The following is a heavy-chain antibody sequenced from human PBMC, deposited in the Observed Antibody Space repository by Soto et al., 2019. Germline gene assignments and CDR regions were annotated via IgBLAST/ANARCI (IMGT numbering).Heavy chain of an antibody. CDR2: ISAIIGKA. V-gene: IGHV1-69*13. D-gene: IGHD5-18*01. CDR1: GYTFTNYG. Sequence: GASVKVSCKASGYTFTNYGFSWVRQAPGQGLEWMGGISAIIGKANYAEKFQGRVTMTADESTSTAYMELSSLRSEDTAVYYCARIGYSYGTGSVWGQGTTVTVSS. J-gene: IGHJ6*02. CDR3: ARIGYSYGTGSV.